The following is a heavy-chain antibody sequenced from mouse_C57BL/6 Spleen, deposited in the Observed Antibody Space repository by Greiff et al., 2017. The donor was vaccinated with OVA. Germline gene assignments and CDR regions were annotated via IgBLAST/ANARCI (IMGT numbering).Heavy chain of an antibody. CDR1: GYTFTSYW. CDR3: ARSLYYGSRHWYFDV. CDR2: IDPSDSET. D-gene: IGHD1-1*01. Sequence: VKLQQPGAELVRPGSSVKLSCKASGYTFTSYWMHWVKQRPIQGLEWIGNIDPSDSETHYNQKFKDKATLTVDKSSSTAYMQLSSLTSEDSAVYYCARSLYYGSRHWYFDVWGTGTTVTVSS. J-gene: IGHJ1*03. V-gene: IGHV1-52*01.